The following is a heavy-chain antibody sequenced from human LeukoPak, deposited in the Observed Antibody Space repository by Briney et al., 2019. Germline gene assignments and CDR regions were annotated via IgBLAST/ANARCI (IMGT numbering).Heavy chain of an antibody. D-gene: IGHD7-27*01. J-gene: IGHJ4*02. CDR1: GCTFSSYW. CDR3: ARDRAGEGRDY. V-gene: IGHV3-7*01. Sequence: GGSLRLSCAASGCTFSSYWMSWVRQAPGKGLEWVANIKQDGSEKYYVDSVKGRFTISRVNAKNSLYLQMNGLRAEDTAVYYCARDRAGEGRDYWGQGTLVTVSS. CDR2: IKQDGSEK.